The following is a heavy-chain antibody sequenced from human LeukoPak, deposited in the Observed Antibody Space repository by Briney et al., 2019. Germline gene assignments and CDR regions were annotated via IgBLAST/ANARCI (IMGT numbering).Heavy chain of an antibody. D-gene: IGHD1-26*01. J-gene: IGHJ4*02. V-gene: IGHV3-23*01. Sequence: GGSLRPSCAAFGSTFSSYAMSWVRQAPGKGLEWVSAISGSGGSTYYADSVKGRFTISRDNSKNTLYLQMNSLKAEDTAVYYCAKFIVGPTGGWDYWGQGTLVTVSS. CDR2: ISGSGGST. CDR3: AKFIVGPTGGWDY. CDR1: GSTFSSYA.